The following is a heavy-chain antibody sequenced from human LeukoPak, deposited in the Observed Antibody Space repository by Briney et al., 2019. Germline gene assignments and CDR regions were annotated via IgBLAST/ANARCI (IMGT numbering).Heavy chain of an antibody. D-gene: IGHD2-2*01. CDR1: GGSISSGDYY. J-gene: IGHJ4*02. Sequence: SQTLSLTCTVSGGSISSGDYYWRWIRQPPGKGLEWIGYIYYSGSTYYNPSLKSRVTISVDTSKNQFSLKLSSVTAADTAVYYCARAGGYCSSTSCLDYWGQGTLVTVSS. CDR2: IYYSGST. CDR3: ARAGGYCSSTSCLDY. V-gene: IGHV4-30-4*08.